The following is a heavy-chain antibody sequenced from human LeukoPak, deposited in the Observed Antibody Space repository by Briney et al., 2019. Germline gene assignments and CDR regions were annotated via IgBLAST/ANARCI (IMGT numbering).Heavy chain of an antibody. V-gene: IGHV1-18*01. D-gene: IGHD1-26*01. Sequence: GVSVKVSCMASGYTFNSYGITWVRQAPGQGLEWMGWINTYNSNTNYAQKLQGRVTMTRDPFTSTVYMELRSLRSDDTAVYYCARGWENDYWGQGSLVTVSS. CDR3: ARGWENDY. CDR1: GYTFNSYG. CDR2: INTYNSNT. J-gene: IGHJ4*02.